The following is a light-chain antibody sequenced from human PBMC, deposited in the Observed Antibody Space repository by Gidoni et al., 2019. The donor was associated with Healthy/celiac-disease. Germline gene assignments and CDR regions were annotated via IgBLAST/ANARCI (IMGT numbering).Light chain of an antibody. CDR3: MQALQTRTWT. CDR1: QSLLHSNGYNY. Sequence: DIVMTQSPLSLPVTPGEPASISCRSSQSLLHSNGYNYLDWYLQKPGQSPQLLIYLGSNQASGVPDRFSGSGSGTDFTLKISRVEAEDVGVYYCMQALQTRTWTFGQGTKVEIK. J-gene: IGKJ1*01. CDR2: LGS. V-gene: IGKV2-28*01.